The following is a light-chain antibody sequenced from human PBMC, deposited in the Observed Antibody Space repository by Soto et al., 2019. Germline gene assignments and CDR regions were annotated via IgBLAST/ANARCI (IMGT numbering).Light chain of an antibody. CDR1: SNDIGGYDY. CDR3: SSYASSYTII. J-gene: IGLJ2*01. V-gene: IGLV2-11*01. CDR2: NVL. Sequence: QSVLTQPRSMSGSPGESVTISCTGTSNDIGGYDYVSWYQQYLGKAPKVIIYNVLKRPSGVPDRFSGSKSGNTAFLTISGLQADDEADYYCSSYASSYTIIFGGGTKLTVL.